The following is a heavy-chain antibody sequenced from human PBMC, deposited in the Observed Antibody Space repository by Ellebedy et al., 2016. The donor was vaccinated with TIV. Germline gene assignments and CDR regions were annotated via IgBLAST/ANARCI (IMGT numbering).Heavy chain of an antibody. CDR1: GFTFSSHW. V-gene: IGHV3-74*01. Sequence: GESLKISCAASGFTFSSHWMHWVRQAPGKGLVWVSRINSDGRSTSYADSVKGRFTISRDNAKNSLYLQMNGLRVEDTAIYYCATDLHPFTRGWGYWGQGTLVTVSS. CDR2: INSDGRST. CDR3: ATDLHPFTRGWGY. J-gene: IGHJ4*02. D-gene: IGHD3-10*01.